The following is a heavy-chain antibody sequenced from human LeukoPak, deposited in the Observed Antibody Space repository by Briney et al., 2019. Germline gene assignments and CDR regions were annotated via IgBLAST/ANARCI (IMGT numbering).Heavy chain of an antibody. V-gene: IGHV3-74*01. J-gene: IGHJ4*01. CDR2: INPGDGSTT. CDR3: VRDGVGTFPYDL. CDR1: GFTFSNYL. Sequence: GGSLRLSCAASGFTFSNYLMNWVRQAPGKGLVWVSHINPGDGSTTGYADSVKGRFTVSRGNAKNTLYLQMSSLKDEDTAVYYCVRDGVGTFPYDLWGQGTLVTVSS. D-gene: IGHD3-3*01.